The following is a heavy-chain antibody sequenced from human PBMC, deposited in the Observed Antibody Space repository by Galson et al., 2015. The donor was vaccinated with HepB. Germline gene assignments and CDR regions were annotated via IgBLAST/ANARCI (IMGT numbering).Heavy chain of an antibody. CDR1: GYTFTSYA. J-gene: IGHJ6*02. D-gene: IGHD3-9*01. Sequence: SVKVSCKASGYTFTSYAMHWVRQAPGQRLEWMGWINAGNGNTKYSQKFQGRVTITRDTSASTAYMELSSLRSEDTAVYYCARSANPFEYYYGTDVWGQGTTVTVSS. CDR3: ARSANPFEYYYGTDV. CDR2: INAGNGNT. V-gene: IGHV1-3*01.